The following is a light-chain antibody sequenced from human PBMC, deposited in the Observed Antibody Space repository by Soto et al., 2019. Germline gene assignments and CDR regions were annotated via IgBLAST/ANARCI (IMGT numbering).Light chain of an antibody. Sequence: QSALTQPASVSGSPGQSITISCTGTSSDVGSYNLVSWYQQHPGKAPKLMIYEGSKRPSGVSNRFSGSKSGNTASLTISGLQAEDEADYFCCSYAGGYTYVFGTGTKLTVL. CDR2: EGS. V-gene: IGLV2-23*01. CDR3: CSYAGGYTYV. J-gene: IGLJ1*01. CDR1: SSDVGSYNL.